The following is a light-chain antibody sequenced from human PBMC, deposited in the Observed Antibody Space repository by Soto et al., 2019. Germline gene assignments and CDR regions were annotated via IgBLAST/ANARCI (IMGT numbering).Light chain of an antibody. CDR1: QSVSSSY. CDR2: GAS. V-gene: IGKV3-20*01. CDR3: QRYDSSLYT. Sequence: EIVLTQSPGTLSLSPGERVTLSCRASQSVSSSYLAWYQQKPGQAPRLLIYGASSRATGIPDRFSGSGSGRDFSLTINKLEPEYFAVYYCQRYDSSLYTFGQGTKPEIK. J-gene: IGKJ2*01.